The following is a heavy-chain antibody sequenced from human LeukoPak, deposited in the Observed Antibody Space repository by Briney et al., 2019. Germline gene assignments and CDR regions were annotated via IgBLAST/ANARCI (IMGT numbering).Heavy chain of an antibody. V-gene: IGHV1-46*01. CDR2: INPSGGST. CDR3: ARLLPGDAFDI. D-gene: IGHD3-22*01. J-gene: IGHJ3*02. Sequence: ASVKVSCKASGYTFTSYYMHWVLQAPGQGLEWMGIINPSGGSTSYAQKLQGRVTMTRDTSTSTVYMELSSLRSENTAVYYCARLLPGDAFDIWGQGTMVTVSS. CDR1: GYTFTSYY.